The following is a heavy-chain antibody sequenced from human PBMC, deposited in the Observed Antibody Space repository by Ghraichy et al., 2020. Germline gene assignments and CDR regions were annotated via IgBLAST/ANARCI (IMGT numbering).Heavy chain of an antibody. J-gene: IGHJ5*02. CDR3: ATANYYGSGSYLHPHNWFDP. CDR2: FDPEDGET. CDR1: GYTLTELS. Sequence: ASVKVSCKVSGYTLTELSMHWVRQAPGKGLEWMGGFDPEDGETIYAQKFQGRVTMTEDTSTDTAYMELSSLRSEDTAVYYCATANYYGSGSYLHPHNWFDPWGQGTLVTVSS. V-gene: IGHV1-24*01. D-gene: IGHD3-10*01.